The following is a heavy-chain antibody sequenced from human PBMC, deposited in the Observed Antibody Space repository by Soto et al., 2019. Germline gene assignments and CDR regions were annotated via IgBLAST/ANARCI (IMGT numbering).Heavy chain of an antibody. CDR1: GFTFSDHY. CDR3: ATHCSGGSCYPTYYYSGMDV. D-gene: IGHD2-15*01. V-gene: IGHV3-72*01. CDR2: TRNKANSYTT. J-gene: IGHJ6*02. Sequence: EVQLVESGGGLVQPGGSLRLSCAASGFTFSDHYMDWVRQAPGKGLEWVGRTRNKANSYTTEYAASVKGRFTISRDHSKNSLYMQMHRLKTADTAVYYCATHCSGGSCYPTYYYSGMDVWGQGTTVTVSS.